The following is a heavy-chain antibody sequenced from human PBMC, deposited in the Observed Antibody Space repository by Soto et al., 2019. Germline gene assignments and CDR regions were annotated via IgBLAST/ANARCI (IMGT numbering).Heavy chain of an antibody. J-gene: IGHJ4*02. CDR1: GGSISSYY. CDR3: ARHGDYAALDY. V-gene: IGHV4-59*08. CDR2: IYYSGST. D-gene: IGHD4-17*01. Sequence: SETLSLTCTVSGGSISSYYWSWIRQPPGKGLEWIGYIYYSGSTNYNPSLKSRVTISVDTSKNQFSLKLSSVTAADTAVYYCARHGDYAALDYWGQGTLVTVS.